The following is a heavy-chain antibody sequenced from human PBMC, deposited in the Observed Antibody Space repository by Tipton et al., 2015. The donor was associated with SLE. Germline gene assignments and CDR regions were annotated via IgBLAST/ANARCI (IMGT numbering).Heavy chain of an antibody. CDR2: INNDGSNI. V-gene: IGHV3-74*01. J-gene: IGHJ4*01. CDR1: GFTFIDYW. CDR3: ARGGFDHAFDL. Sequence: SLRLSCAASGFTFIDYWMHWVRQAPGKGLVWVSRINNDGSNIIYADSVKGRFTTSRDNAKNTLYLQMNSLGAEDTAVFFCARGGFDHAFDLWGHGTLVAVSS. D-gene: IGHD1-14*01.